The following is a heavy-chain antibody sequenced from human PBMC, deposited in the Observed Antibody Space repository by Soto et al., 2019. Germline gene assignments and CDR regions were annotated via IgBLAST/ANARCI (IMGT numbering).Heavy chain of an antibody. V-gene: IGHV3-53*01. CDR3: AKLVVAVYNWFDP. D-gene: IGHD2-15*01. CDR1: GFTVSSNY. J-gene: IGHJ5*02. CDR2: IYSGGST. Sequence: EVQLVESGGGLVKPGGSLRLSCAASGFTVSSNYMSWVRQAPGKGLEWVSVIYSGGSTYYADSVKGRFTISRDNSKNTLYLQMNSLRAEDTAVYYCAKLVVAVYNWFDPWGQGTLVTVSS.